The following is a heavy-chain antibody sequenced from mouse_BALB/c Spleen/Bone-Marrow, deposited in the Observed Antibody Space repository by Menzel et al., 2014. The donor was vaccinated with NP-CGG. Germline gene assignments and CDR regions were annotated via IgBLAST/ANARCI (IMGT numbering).Heavy chain of an antibody. V-gene: IGHV1-67*01. CDR2: ISTYSGNT. CDR1: GYTFTDYA. CDR3: ARSEYGNSYAMDY. D-gene: IGHD2-10*02. J-gene: IGHJ4*01. Sequence: QVQLQQSGPKLVRPGVSVKISCKGSGYTFTDYAMHWVKQSHAKSLEWIGVISTYSGNTNYNQKFKGKATMTVGKSSSTAYMELARLTSEDSAIYYCARSEYGNSYAMDYWGQGTSVTVSS.